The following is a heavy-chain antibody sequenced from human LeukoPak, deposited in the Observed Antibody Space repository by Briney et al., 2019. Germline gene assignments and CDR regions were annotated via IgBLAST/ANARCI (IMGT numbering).Heavy chain of an antibody. CDR2: IYYSGSA. J-gene: IGHJ3*02. CDR1: CGSIGSYY. CDR3: ARVILATASGDAFDI. D-gene: IGHD5-12*01. V-gene: IGHV4-59*01. Sequence: KPSETLSLTSIVSCGSIGSYYCSWIRQPPGKGLEWIGYIYYSGSANYNPSLKSRVTISVDTSKNQFSLKLSSVTAADTAVYYCARVILATASGDAFDIWGQGTMVTVSS.